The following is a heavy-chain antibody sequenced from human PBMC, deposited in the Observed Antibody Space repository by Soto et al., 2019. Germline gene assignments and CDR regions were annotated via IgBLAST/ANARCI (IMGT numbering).Heavy chain of an antibody. J-gene: IGHJ6*02. D-gene: IGHD5-18*01. CDR3: ARDRARIQLWLRIDYYYGMDV. Sequence: GSLRLSCAASGFTFSSYAMHWVRQAPGKGLEWVAVISYDGSNKYYADSVKGRFTISRDNSKNTLYLQMNSLRAEDTAVYYCARDRARIQLWLRIDYYYGMDVWGQGTTVTVSS. CDR2: ISYDGSNK. CDR1: GFTFSSYA. V-gene: IGHV3-30-3*01.